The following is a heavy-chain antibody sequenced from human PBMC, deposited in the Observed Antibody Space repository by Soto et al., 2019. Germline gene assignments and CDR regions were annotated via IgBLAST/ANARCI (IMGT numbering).Heavy chain of an antibody. CDR1: GFTFSDYY. D-gene: IGHD3-3*01. Sequence: QVQLVESGGGLVKPGGSLRLSCAASGFTFSDYYMSWIRQAPGKGLEWVSYISSSGSTIYYADSVKGRFTISRDNAKNSLYLQMNSLRAEDTAVYYCARDRKASVETYYDFWSGYPNYYYYGMDVWGQGTTVTVSS. CDR2: ISSSGSTI. CDR3: ARDRKASVETYYDFWSGYPNYYYYGMDV. J-gene: IGHJ6*02. V-gene: IGHV3-11*01.